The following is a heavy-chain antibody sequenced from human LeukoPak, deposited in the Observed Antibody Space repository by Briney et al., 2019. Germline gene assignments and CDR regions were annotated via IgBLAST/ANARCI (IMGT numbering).Heavy chain of an antibody. CDR1: RYPFTSYG. D-gene: IGHD5-24*01. CDR2: ISAYNGDT. V-gene: IGHV1-18*01. Sequence: ASVKVSCKASRYPFTSYGISWVRQAPGQGLEWMGWISAYNGDTNYAQNLQGRVTLTTDTSTSTAYMELRSLTSDDTAVYFCAGDIREMSTLTYYYYYGMDVWGQGTTVTVSS. CDR3: AGDIREMSTLTYYYYYGMDV. J-gene: IGHJ6*02.